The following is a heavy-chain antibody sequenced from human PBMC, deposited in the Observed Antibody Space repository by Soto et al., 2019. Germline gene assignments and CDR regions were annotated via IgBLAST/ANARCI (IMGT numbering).Heavy chain of an antibody. J-gene: IGHJ4*02. D-gene: IGHD1-1*01. CDR2: ISAHNGNT. CDR1: GYAFTTYG. V-gene: IGHV1-18*01. CDR3: ARGRYGDY. Sequence: QVHLVQSGAEVKKPGASVKVSCKGSGYAFTTYGITWVRQAPGQGLEWMGWISAHNGNTHYAQQLQGRVTVTRDTSTSTAYMERRSLRSDDTAVYYWARGRYGDYWGQGALVTVSS.